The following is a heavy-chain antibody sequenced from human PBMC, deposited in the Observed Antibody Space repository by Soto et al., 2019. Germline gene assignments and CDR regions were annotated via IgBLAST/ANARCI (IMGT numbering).Heavy chain of an antibody. CDR1: GGTFSSYT. J-gene: IGHJ4*02. D-gene: IGHD6-19*01. CDR2: IIPILGIA. Sequence: QVQLVQSGAEVKKPGSSVKVSCKASGGTFSSYTISWVRQAPGQGLEWMGRIIPILGIANYAQKFQGRVTITADKATRTAYMELSSPRSEDTAVYYCAREGSSGVPYYWGQGTLVTVSS. V-gene: IGHV1-69*08. CDR3: AREGSSGVPYY.